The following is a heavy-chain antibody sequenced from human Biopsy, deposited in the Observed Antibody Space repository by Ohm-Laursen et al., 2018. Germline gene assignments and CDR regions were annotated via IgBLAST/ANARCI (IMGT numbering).Heavy chain of an antibody. CDR3: VRGVDYYDPYHYYALDV. CDR2: INQSGST. D-gene: IGHD3-22*01. J-gene: IGHJ6*02. CDR1: GESSSGYF. V-gene: IGHV4-34*01. Sequence: SDTLSLTCAVNGESSSGYFWSWIRQPPGKGLEWIGEINQSGSTKYNPPLKSQVTISVDTSKNQFSLKGRSVTAADTAVYYCVRGVDYYDPYHYYALDVWGQGTTVTVSS.